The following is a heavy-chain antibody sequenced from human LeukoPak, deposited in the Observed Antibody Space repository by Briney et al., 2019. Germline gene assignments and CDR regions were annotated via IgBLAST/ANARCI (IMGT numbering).Heavy chain of an antibody. J-gene: IGHJ3*02. D-gene: IGHD3-10*01. CDR2: ISGSGGST. V-gene: IGHV3-23*01. Sequence: GGSLRLSCAASGFTFDDYGMSWVRQAPGKGLEWVSAISGSGGSTYYADSVKGRFTISRDNSKNTLYLQMNSLRAEDTAVYYCAKAGPLHDAFDIWGQGTMVTVSS. CDR3: AKAGPLHDAFDI. CDR1: GFTFDDYG.